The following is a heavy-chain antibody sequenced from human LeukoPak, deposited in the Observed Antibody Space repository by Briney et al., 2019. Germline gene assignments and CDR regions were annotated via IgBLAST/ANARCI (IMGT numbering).Heavy chain of an antibody. Sequence: GGSLRLSCAASGFTFSDYAMNWVRQAPGKGLEWVSYISTFSGTIYYADSVKGRFTISRDNAKNSLYLQMNSLRAEDTAVYYCVRELNDDYVGAFDIWGQGTMVAVSS. CDR1: GFTFSDYA. CDR2: ISTFSGTI. CDR3: VRELNDDYVGAFDI. D-gene: IGHD4-23*01. J-gene: IGHJ3*02. V-gene: IGHV3-48*04.